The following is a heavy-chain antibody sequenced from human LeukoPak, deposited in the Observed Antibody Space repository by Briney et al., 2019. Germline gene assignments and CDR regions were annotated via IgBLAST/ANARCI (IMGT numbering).Heavy chain of an antibody. J-gene: IGHJ6*02. V-gene: IGHV1-69*13. D-gene: IGHD6-13*01. CDR1: GGTFSSYA. Sequence: ASVKVSCKASGGTFSSYAISWVRQAPGQGLEWMGGIIPIFGTANYAQKFQGRVTITADESTSTAYMELSSLRSEDTAVYYCARDSAAAGTVDSEYYYYYGMDVWGQGTTVTVSS. CDR2: IIPIFGTA. CDR3: ARDSAAAGTVDSEYYYYYGMDV.